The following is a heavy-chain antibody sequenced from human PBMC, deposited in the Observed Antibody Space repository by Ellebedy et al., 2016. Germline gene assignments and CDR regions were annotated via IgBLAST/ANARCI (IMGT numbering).Heavy chain of an antibody. V-gene: IGHV1-2*02. CDR3: ARNGWNY. J-gene: IGHJ4*02. CDR2: INPNSDGT. Sequence: ASVKVSCXASGYTFTSYGISWVRQAPGQGLEWMGWINPNSDGTNYAQKFQGRVTMTRDTSISTAYMELSRLRSDDTAVYYCARNGWNYWGQGTLVTVSS. CDR1: GYTFTSYG. D-gene: IGHD6-19*01.